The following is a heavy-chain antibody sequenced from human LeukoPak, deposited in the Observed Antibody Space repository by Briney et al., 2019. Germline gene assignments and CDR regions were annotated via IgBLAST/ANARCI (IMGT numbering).Heavy chain of an antibody. J-gene: IGHJ4*02. CDR1: GFTFSSYS. D-gene: IGHD6-13*01. V-gene: IGHV3-21*01. CDR2: ISSSSSYI. CDR3: ARVAAAGKGFDY. Sequence: GGSLRLSCAASGFTFSSYSMNWVRQAPGKGLEWVSSISSSSSYIYYADSVKGRFTISRENAKNSLYLQMNSLRAGDTAVYYCARVAAAGKGFDYWGQGTLVTVSS.